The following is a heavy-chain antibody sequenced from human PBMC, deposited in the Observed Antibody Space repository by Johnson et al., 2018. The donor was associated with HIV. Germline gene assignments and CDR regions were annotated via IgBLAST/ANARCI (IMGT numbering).Heavy chain of an antibody. V-gene: IGHV3-33*08. J-gene: IGHJ3*02. CDR2: IWYDGSNK. D-gene: IGHD6-25*01. CDR1: GFTFSSYA. CDR3: ARAPPGGAVDI. Sequence: VQLVESGGGVVQPGRSLRLSCAASGFTFSSYAMHWVRQAPGKGLEWVAVIWYDGSNKYYADSVKGRFTVSRDTSKNTLYLQMNSLRAEDTAVYYCARAPPGGAVDIWGQGTMVTVSS.